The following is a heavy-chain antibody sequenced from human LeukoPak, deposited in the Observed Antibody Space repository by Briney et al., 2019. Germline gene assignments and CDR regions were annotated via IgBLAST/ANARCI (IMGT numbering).Heavy chain of an antibody. V-gene: IGHV3-48*03. Sequence: GGSLRLSCAASGFTFSSYEMNWVRQAPGKGLEWVSYISSSGSTIYYADSVKGRFTISRDNAKNSLYLQMNSLRAEDTAVYYCARSGGFDWLFANFDYWGQGTLVTVSS. J-gene: IGHJ4*02. CDR2: ISSSGSTI. CDR1: GFTFSSYE. CDR3: ARSGGFDWLFANFDY. D-gene: IGHD3-9*01.